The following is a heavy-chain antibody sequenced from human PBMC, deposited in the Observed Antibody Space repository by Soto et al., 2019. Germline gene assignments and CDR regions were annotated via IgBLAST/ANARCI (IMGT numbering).Heavy chain of an antibody. Sequence: QVQLQESGPGLVKPSQTLSLTCTVSGGSISSGGYYWSWIRQHPGKGLEWIGYIYYSGSTYYNPSPKRRVTISVDTSKNQFSLKLSSVTAADTAVYYCARESTITKDAFDIWGQGTMVTVSS. V-gene: IGHV4-31*03. J-gene: IGHJ3*02. CDR2: IYYSGST. D-gene: IGHD3-10*01. CDR3: ARESTITKDAFDI. CDR1: GGSISSGGYY.